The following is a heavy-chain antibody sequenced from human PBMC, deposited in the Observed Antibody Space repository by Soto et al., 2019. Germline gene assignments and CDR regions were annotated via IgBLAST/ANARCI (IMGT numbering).Heavy chain of an antibody. CDR1: GGPFTRYA. CDR2: ITPIAETT. CDR3: ARGVAPGQTADPYAFDI. D-gene: IGHD3-3*01. Sequence: QAQLVQSGAEVRKPGSSVRVSCRASGGPFTRYAVSWVRQAPGQGLEWIGGITPIAETTNYAQKFRGRPSITADESTDTAHMELRRLTSDDTTVYFCARGVAPGQTADPYAFDIWGQGSRVTVSS. V-gene: IGHV1-69*01. J-gene: IGHJ3*02.